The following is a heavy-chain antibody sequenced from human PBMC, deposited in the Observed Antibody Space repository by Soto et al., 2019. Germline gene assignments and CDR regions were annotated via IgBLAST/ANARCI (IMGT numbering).Heavy chain of an antibody. CDR3: ARPGYCSGGSCPTVDYYGMDV. V-gene: IGHV4-39*01. CDR2: IYYSGST. CDR1: GGSISSSSYY. Sequence: SETLSLTCTVSGGSISSSSYYWGWIRQPPGKGLEWIGSIYYSGSTYYNPSLKSRVTISVDTSKNQFSLKLSSVTAADTAVYYCARPGYCSGGSCPTVDYYGMDVWGQGTTVTVAS. J-gene: IGHJ6*02. D-gene: IGHD2-15*01.